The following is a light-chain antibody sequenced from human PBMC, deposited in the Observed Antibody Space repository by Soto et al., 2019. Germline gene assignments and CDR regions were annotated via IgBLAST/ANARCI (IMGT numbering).Light chain of an antibody. CDR2: EVP. Sequence: QAVLTQPPSASGSPGQSVTISCTRTSRDVGGYNYVSWDQQHPGKVPKLMSYEVPTRPSGVPDRFSGSKSGDTASLTVSGLQAEYVADYYCSSYAGINNYVFGTGTNVTVL. J-gene: IGLJ1*01. CDR1: SRDVGGYNY. V-gene: IGLV2-8*01. CDR3: SSYAGINNYV.